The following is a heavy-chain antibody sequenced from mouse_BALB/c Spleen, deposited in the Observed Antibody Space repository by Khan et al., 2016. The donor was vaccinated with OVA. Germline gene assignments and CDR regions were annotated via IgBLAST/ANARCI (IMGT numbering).Heavy chain of an antibody. J-gene: IGHJ3*01. CDR3: ARAGYGGFAY. CDR1: GFTFSDYY. V-gene: IGHV5-4*02. Sequence: EVELVESGGGLVKPGGSLKLSCAASGFTFSDYYMYWVRQTPEKRLEWVATISDGGSYTYYPASVKGRSPISRDNAKNNLYLQMSSLKSEDTAMYYCARAGYGGFAYWAKGLWSLSLQ. CDR2: ISDGGSYT. D-gene: IGHD1-1*02.